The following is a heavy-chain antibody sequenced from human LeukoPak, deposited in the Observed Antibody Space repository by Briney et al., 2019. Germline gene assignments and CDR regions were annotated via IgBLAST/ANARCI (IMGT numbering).Heavy chain of an antibody. CDR1: GFTVSSNY. CDR3: ARFRLTVTTYARLDY. CDR2: ISSSGSTI. Sequence: GGSLRLSCAASGFTVSSNYMSWIRQAPGKGLEWVSYISSSGSTIDYADSVKGRFTISRDNAKNSLYLQMNSLRAEDTAVYYCARFRLTVTTYARLDYWGQGTLVTVSS. D-gene: IGHD4-17*01. V-gene: IGHV3-11*01. J-gene: IGHJ4*02.